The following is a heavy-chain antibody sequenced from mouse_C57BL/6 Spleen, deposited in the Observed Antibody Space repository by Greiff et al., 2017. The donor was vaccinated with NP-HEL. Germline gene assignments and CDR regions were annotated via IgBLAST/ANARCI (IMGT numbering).Heavy chain of an antibody. CDR1: GYTFTSYW. V-gene: IGHV1-69*01. J-gene: IGHJ3*01. Sequence: QVQLQQPGAELVMPGASVKLSCKASGYTFTSYWMHWVKQRPGQGLEWIGEIDPSDSYTNYNQKFKGKSTLTVDKSSSTAYMQLSSLTSEDSAVNYYAPIYYGFGYWGQGTLVTVAA. D-gene: IGHD2-1*01. CDR3: APIYYGFGY. CDR2: IDPSDSYT.